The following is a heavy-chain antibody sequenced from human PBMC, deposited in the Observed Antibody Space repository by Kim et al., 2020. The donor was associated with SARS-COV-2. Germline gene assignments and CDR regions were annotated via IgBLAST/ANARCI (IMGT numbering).Heavy chain of an antibody. CDR1: GFTLSGST. D-gene: IGHD6-19*01. CDR3: ARVNPIAGGGYDAFDI. V-gene: IGHV3-73*01. CDR2: IRSKANSYAT. Sequence: GGSLRLSCAASGFTLSGSTVHWVRQASGKGLEWVGRIRSKANSYATAYAASVKNRFTISRDDSKNTAYLQMNSLKTEDTAVYYCARVNPIAGGGYDAFDIWGQGTMVTVSS. J-gene: IGHJ3*02.